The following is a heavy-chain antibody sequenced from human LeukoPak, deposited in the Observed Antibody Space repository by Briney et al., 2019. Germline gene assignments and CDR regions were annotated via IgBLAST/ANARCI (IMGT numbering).Heavy chain of an antibody. Sequence: SQTLSLTCAISGDSVSSNSAAWHWIRQSPSSGLEWLGRTYYRSKWYNDYAVSVKSRITINPDTSKNQFSLQLNPVTPEDTAVYYCARDLYSSSWSYYYYYYGMDVWGQGTTVTVSS. J-gene: IGHJ6*02. CDR1: GDSVSSNSAA. V-gene: IGHV6-1*01. D-gene: IGHD6-13*01. CDR3: ARDLYSSSWSYYYYYYGMDV. CDR2: TYYRSKWYN.